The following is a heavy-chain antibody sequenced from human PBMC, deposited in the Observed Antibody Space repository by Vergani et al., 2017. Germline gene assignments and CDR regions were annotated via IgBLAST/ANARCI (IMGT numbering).Heavy chain of an antibody. V-gene: IGHV1-18*01. CDR2: ISGHNGDT. CDR3: AREGLGMDV. J-gene: IGHJ6*02. CDR1: GYTFTLYG. Sequence: QVQLVQSGGEVKKPGASVKVSCKTSGYTFTLYGLSWVRQAPGQGPEWMGWISGHNGDTNFAQKFQGRVTMTTDTSTSTAYMELSSLRSEDTAVYYCAREGLGMDVWGQGTTVTVSS.